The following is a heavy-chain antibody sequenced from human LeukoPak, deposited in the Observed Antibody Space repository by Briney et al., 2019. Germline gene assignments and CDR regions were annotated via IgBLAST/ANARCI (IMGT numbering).Heavy chain of an antibody. CDR3: VKDLSYEIGGSFFDS. V-gene: IGHV3-43*01. Sequence: GGSLRLSCTASGFTFDDYTMHWVRQAPGKTLEWISLISWVGSTYYRDSVKDRFTISSDNSNHSLYLHMVSLISEHTDFYYCVKDLSYEIGGSFFDSCGQGTLLTVS. CDR2: ISWVGST. D-gene: IGHD2-15*01. CDR1: GFTFDDYT. J-gene: IGHJ4*02.